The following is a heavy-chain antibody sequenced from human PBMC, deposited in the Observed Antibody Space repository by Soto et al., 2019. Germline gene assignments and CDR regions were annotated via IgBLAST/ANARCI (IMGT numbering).Heavy chain of an antibody. D-gene: IGHD3-3*01. CDR2: INPATGAA. CDR3: AEGGGVGVAGSAAFDM. Sequence: QLHLVQSGAVVKKPGASVTVSCSASGYPVTAYYMHWVRQAPGRGLEWMGGINPATGAAKYTQTFQGRVTMTRDTSPSTVFMELRGLTSGDPAVFSWAEGGGVGVAGSAAFDMWGQGTLVTVSS. V-gene: IGHV1-2*02. CDR1: GYPVTAYY. J-gene: IGHJ3*02.